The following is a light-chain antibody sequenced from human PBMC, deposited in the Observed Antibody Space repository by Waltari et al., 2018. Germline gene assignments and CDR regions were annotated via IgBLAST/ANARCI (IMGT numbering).Light chain of an antibody. CDR2: AAS. Sequence: DIQMTQSPSSVSASVGDRVTITCRASQGISSSLAWYQQKPGKVPNPLLYAASSLQSGVPSRFSGSGSGTDFTLTISSLQPEDSATYYCQQAKSFPLTFGPGTKVDIK. V-gene: IGKV1-12*01. CDR3: QQAKSFPLT. J-gene: IGKJ3*01. CDR1: QGISSS.